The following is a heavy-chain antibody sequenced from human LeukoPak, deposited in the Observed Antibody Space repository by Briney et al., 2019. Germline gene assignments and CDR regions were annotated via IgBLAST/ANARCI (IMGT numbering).Heavy chain of an antibody. J-gene: IGHJ4*02. V-gene: IGHV3-21*01. CDR2: ISSSSSYI. CDR3: ARGGCSGGSCYSNYFGH. D-gene: IGHD2-15*01. Sequence: GGSLRLSCAASGFTFSSYSMNWVRQAPGKGLEWVSSISSSSSYIYYADSVKGRFTISRDNAKNSLYLQMNSLRAEDTAVYYCARGGCSGGSCYSNYFGHWGQGTLVTVSS. CDR1: GFTFSSYS.